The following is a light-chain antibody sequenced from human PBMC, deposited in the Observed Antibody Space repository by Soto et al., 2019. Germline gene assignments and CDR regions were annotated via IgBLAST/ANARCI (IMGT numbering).Light chain of an antibody. CDR3: SSYTSISSWV. J-gene: IGLJ3*02. CDR1: TSDVGGYSY. CDR2: EVT. V-gene: IGLV2-14*01. Sequence: QSALTQPASVSGSPGQSITISCTGTTSDVGGYSYVSWFQQHPGKAPKVMIYEVTNRPSGVSNRFSGSKSGNTASLTISGLQADDEADYYCSSYTSISSWVFGGGTKLSVL.